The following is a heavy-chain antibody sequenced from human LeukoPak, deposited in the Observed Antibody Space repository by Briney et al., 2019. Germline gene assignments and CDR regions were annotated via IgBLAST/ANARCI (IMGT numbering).Heavy chain of an antibody. J-gene: IGHJ4*02. CDR1: GGSISSSPYY. D-gene: IGHD3-22*01. Sequence: PSETLSLTCTVSGGSISSSPYYWGWIRQPPGKGLEWIGTIFYSGITYYNPSLQSRVTISVDTSKSQFSLHLSSVTAADTALYYCARIIVVTSTDYFDSWGQGTLVAVSS. CDR3: ARIIVVTSTDYFDS. V-gene: IGHV4-39*01. CDR2: IFYSGIT.